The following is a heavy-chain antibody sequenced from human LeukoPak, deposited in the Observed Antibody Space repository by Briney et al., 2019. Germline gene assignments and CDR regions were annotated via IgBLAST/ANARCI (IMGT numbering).Heavy chain of an antibody. CDR1: GGSISSYY. D-gene: IGHD3-10*01. V-gene: IGHV4-59*01. J-gene: IGHJ4*02. Sequence: PSETLSLTCTVSGGSISSYYWSWIRQPPGKGLEWIGYIYYSGSTNYNPSLKSRVTISVDTSKNQFSLKLSSVTAADTAVYYCARGVGVTWFRERQAYYFDYWGQGTLVTVSS. CDR3: ARGVGVTWFRERQAYYFDY. CDR2: IYYSGST.